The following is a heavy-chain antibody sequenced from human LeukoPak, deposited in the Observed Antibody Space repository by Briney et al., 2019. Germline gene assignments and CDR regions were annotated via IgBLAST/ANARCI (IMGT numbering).Heavy chain of an antibody. CDR2: ISGSGGST. J-gene: IGHJ4*02. CDR3: AKEKLDYSNIRYFDY. D-gene: IGHD4-11*01. V-gene: IGHV3-23*01. CDR1: GLTLKNFA. Sequence: GGSLRLSCAASGLTLKNFAMSWVRQAPGKGLEWVSAISGSGGSTYYADSVKGRFTISRDNSKNTLYLQMNSLRAEDTAVYYCAKEKLDYSNIRYFDYWGQGTLVTVSS.